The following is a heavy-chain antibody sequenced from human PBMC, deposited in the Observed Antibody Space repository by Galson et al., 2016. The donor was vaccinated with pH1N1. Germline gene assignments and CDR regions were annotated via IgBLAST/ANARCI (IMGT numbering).Heavy chain of an antibody. V-gene: IGHV3-21*01. Sequence: SLRLSCATSEFTFNTHNMNWVRQAPGKGLEWVSSISSAGTYIYYADAVKGRFTVSRDNAKNSLFLQMDSLGAEDTAVYYCASGLLPSIFHYWGQGTLVTVSS. CDR3: ASGLLPSIFHY. J-gene: IGHJ4*02. CDR2: ISSAGTYI. D-gene: IGHD6-6*01. CDR1: EFTFNTHN.